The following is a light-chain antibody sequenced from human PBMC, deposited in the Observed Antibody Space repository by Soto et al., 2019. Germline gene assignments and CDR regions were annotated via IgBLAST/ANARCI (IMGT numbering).Light chain of an antibody. V-gene: IGKV3-11*01. Sequence: VLTQCPATLSFSPWERATXSCRASQNDSIPIARYQQKPGQAPRLFXYDASKRANGGPGRFSGSGSVTDFTRTISSLEPDDVAVYYGQQRSSWPTLGQGTKV. J-gene: IGKJ1*01. CDR2: DAS. CDR3: QQRSSWPT. CDR1: QNDSIP.